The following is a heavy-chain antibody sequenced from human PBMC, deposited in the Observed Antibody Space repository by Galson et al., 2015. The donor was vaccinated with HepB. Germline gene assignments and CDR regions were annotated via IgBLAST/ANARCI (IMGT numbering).Heavy chain of an antibody. D-gene: IGHD2-21*01. J-gene: IGHJ4*02. CDR2: INEDGSVK. Sequence: SLRLSCAASGFTFSSYWMSWVRQARGKGLEWVANINEDGSVKKYVDSEKGRCTISRDNARNSLYLQMNSLRVEDTAVYYCARDAHSRQGSDYWGQGTLVTVSS. V-gene: IGHV3-7*01. CDR3: ARDAHSRQGSDY. CDR1: GFTFSSYW.